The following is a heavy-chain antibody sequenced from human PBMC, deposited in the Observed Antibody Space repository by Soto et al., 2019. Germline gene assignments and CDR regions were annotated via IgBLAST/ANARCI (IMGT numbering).Heavy chain of an antibody. V-gene: IGHV1-3*01. J-gene: IGHJ6*02. CDR3: ARGGLGYCSSTSCYASHYGMDV. D-gene: IGHD2-2*01. Sequence: ASVKVSCKASGYTFTSYAMHWVRQAPGQRLEWMGWINAGNGNTKYSQKFQGRVTITRDTSASTAYMELSSLRSEDTAVYYCARGGLGYCSSTSCYASHYGMDVWGQGTTVTVS. CDR2: INAGNGNT. CDR1: GYTFTSYA.